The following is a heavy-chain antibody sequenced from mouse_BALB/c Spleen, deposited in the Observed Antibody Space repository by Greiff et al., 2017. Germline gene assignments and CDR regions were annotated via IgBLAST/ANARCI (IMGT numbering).Heavy chain of an antibody. CDR3: ARRTMSTRAMDY. CDR1: GYTFTSYV. D-gene: IGHD2-4*01. CDR2: INPYNDGT. V-gene: IGHV1-14*01. Sequence: VHVKQSGPELVKPGASVKMSCTASGYTFTSYVMHWVKQKPGQGLEWIGYINPYNDGTKYNEKFKGKATLTSDKSSSTAYMELSSLTSEDSAVYYCARRTMSTRAMDYWGQGTSVTVSS. J-gene: IGHJ4*01.